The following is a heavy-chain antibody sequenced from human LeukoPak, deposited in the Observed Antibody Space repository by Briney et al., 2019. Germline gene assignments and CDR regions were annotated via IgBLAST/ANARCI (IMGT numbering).Heavy chain of an antibody. D-gene: IGHD2-2*01. Sequence: GGSLRLSCAASGFTFSCYAMSWVRQAPGKGLEWVSLISGGGANTYYADTVKGRFTISRDNSKDTLYLQMNSLRAEDTAVYYCASQPPHCSSTSCYVAYWGQGTLVTVSS. CDR2: ISGGGANT. V-gene: IGHV3-23*01. J-gene: IGHJ4*02. CDR1: GFTFSCYA. CDR3: ASQPPHCSSTSCYVAY.